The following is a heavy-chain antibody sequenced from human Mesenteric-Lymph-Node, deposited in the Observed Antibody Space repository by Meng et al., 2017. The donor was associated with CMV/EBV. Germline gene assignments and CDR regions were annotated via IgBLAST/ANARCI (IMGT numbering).Heavy chain of an antibody. Sequence: SVNVSCKASVGTFSSYAISWVRQAPGQGLEWMGGIIPILGTANYAQKFQGRVTITADKPTSTTYMELSSLRSEDTAVYYCARGRGVIETTIYYYYYGMDVWGQGTTVTVSS. V-gene: IGHV1-69*10. D-gene: IGHD3-10*01. CDR2: IIPILGTA. J-gene: IGHJ6*02. CDR1: VGTFSSYA. CDR3: ARGRGVIETTIYYYYYGMDV.